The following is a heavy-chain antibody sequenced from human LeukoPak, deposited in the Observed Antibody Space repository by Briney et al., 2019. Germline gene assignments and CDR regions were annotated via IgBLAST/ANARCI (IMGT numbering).Heavy chain of an antibody. V-gene: IGHV1-46*01. J-gene: IGHJ4*02. Sequence: GASVKVSCKASGYTFTSYYMHWVRQAPGQGLGWMGIINPTDGSTNYAQKFQGRVSMTRDMSTSTLYMELGSLGSEDTAVYYCARDDSGTKRGWMEYRGLGTLVTVSS. CDR3: ARDDSGTKRGWMEY. CDR2: INPTDGST. CDR1: GYTFTSYY. D-gene: IGHD1-26*01.